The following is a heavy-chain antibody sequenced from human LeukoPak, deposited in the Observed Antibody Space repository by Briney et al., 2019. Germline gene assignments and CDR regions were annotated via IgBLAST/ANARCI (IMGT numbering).Heavy chain of an antibody. D-gene: IGHD2-2*01. Sequence: PGGPLRLSCAASGFPFSSYAMSCVRQSPGKGLEWVSAISGSGGSTYYADTVKGRFTISRDNSKNTLYLQMNSLRAEDTAVYYCAEVVGYCSSTSCHDYYMDVWGKGTTVTVSS. CDR1: GFPFSSYA. V-gene: IGHV3-23*01. CDR2: ISGSGGST. J-gene: IGHJ6*03. CDR3: AEVVGYCSSTSCHDYYMDV.